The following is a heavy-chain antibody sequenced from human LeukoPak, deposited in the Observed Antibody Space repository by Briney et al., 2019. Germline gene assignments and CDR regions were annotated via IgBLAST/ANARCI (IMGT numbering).Heavy chain of an antibody. J-gene: IGHJ4*02. CDR1: GGTFSSYT. Sequence: SVKVSCKASGGTFSSYTISWVRQAPGQGLEWMGRIIPILGTANYAQKFQGRVTITADKSTSTAYMELSSLRSEDTAVYYCARVKEIAAALDYWGQGTLVTVSS. CDR2: IIPILGTA. V-gene: IGHV1-69*08. CDR3: ARVKEIAAALDY. D-gene: IGHD6-13*01.